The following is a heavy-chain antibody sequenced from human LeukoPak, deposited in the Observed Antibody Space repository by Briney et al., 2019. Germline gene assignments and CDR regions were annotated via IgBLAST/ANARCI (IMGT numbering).Heavy chain of an antibody. CDR2: INPNSGGT. J-gene: IGHJ6*03. V-gene: IGHV1-2*02. D-gene: IGHD3-3*01. CDR1: GYTFTGYY. Sequence: ASVKVSCKASGYTFTGYYMHWVRQAPGQGLEWMGWINPNSGGTNYAQKFQGRVTMTRDTSISTAYMELSRLRSNDTAVYYCARDGAQRCLEWLPPDYYYYYYMDVWGKGTTVTVSS. CDR3: ARDGAQRCLEWLPPDYYYYYYMDV.